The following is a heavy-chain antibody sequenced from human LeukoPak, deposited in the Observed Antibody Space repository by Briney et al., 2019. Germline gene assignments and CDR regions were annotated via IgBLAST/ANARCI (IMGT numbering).Heavy chain of an antibody. Sequence: PGRSLRLSCAASGLTFSSYGMHWVRQAPGKGLEWVAVIWYDGSNKYYADSVKGRFTISRDNSKNTLYVQMNSLRVEDTAVYYCARGFDSSGYYYNYFEYWGQGTLVTVSS. CDR1: GLTFSSYG. V-gene: IGHV3-33*01. D-gene: IGHD3-22*01. CDR2: IWYDGSNK. CDR3: ARGFDSSGYYYNYFEY. J-gene: IGHJ4*02.